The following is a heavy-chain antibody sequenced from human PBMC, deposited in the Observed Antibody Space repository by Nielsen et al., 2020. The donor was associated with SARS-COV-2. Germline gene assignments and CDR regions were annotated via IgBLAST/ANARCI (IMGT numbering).Heavy chain of an antibody. J-gene: IGHJ3*02. V-gene: IGHV3-73*01. Sequence: GESLKISCAASGFSISDSGMHWVRQASGRGLEWLGHIRSKSHSYETVYAVSVRDRFTISRDDSENTAYLQMNSLRTEDTAVYFCARVNPVSDSWFDALDIWGQGTMVTVSS. CDR3: ARVNPVSDSWFDALDI. CDR2: IRSKSHSYET. CDR1: GFSISDSG. D-gene: IGHD6-13*01.